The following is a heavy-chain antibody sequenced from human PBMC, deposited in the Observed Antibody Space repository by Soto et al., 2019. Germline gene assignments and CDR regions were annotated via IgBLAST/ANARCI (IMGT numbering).Heavy chain of an antibody. CDR2: INVAGNT. V-gene: IGHV3-13*01. CDR3: TRTADFTSAFDI. D-gene: IGHD2-21*02. J-gene: IGHJ3*02. CDR1: GFTFSNYD. Sequence: EVQLVESGGGLVQPGGSLRLSCAASGFTFSNYDMHWVRQATGEGLQWVANINVAGNTYYPVSMKGRFTISRENAKNSLYRHIDSLRAEDTAVYYCTRTADFTSAFDIWGQGTVVTVSS.